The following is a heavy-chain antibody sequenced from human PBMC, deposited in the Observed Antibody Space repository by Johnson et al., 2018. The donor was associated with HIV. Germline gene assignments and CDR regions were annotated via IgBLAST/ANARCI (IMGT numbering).Heavy chain of an antibody. CDR2: IKQDGSEK. Sequence: VQLVESGGGLVQPGGSLRLSCAASGFTFSSYWMSWVRQAPGKGLEWVANIKQDGSEKYYADSVKGRFTISRDNSKNTLYLQMNSLRAEDTAVYYCARAYSYGAFDIWGLGTKVTVSS. D-gene: IGHD5-18*01. CDR3: ARAYSYGAFDI. J-gene: IGHJ3*02. CDR1: GFTFSSYW. V-gene: IGHV3-7*01.